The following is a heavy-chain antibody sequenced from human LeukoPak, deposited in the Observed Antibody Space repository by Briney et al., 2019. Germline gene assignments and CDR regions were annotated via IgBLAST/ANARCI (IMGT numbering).Heavy chain of an antibody. V-gene: IGHV4-38-2*02. CDR1: GYSISSGYY. D-gene: IGHD2-15*01. CDR3: ARAPPYCSGGSCPEDY. J-gene: IGHJ4*02. Sequence: PSGTLSLTCTVSGYSISSGYYWGWIRQPPGKGLEWIGSIYHSGSTYYNPSLKSRVTISVDTSKNQFSLKLSSVTAADTAVYYCARAPPYCSGGSCPEDYWGQGTLVTVSS. CDR2: IYHSGST.